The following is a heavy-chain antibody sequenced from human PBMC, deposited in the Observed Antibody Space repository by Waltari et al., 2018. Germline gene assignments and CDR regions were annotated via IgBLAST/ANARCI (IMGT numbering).Heavy chain of an antibody. CDR3: AGGGYSGNDFTQY. J-gene: IGHJ4*02. Sequence: QVQLVESGGGVVKPGGYLRLSCTACGCTCRSRGMNWVRQAPGKGPEWVAYLRYDGSNEYYEESVKGRFTISRDNSKNTLYLQMNSLRTEDTAVYYCAGGGYSGNDFTQYWGQGTPVTVSS. D-gene: IGHD5-12*01. V-gene: IGHV3-30*02. CDR2: LRYDGSNE. CDR1: GCTCRSRG.